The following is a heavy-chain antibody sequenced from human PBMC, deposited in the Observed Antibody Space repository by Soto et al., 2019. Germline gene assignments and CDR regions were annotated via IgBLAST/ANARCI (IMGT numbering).Heavy chain of an antibody. CDR1: GFSLSSYA. CDR2: MSYDETKK. J-gene: IGHJ4*02. Sequence: TGGSLRLSCATSGFSLSSYAMHWVRQAPGKGLEWVALMSYDETKKYYADSVKGRFTISRDTSKNTLFLQMNNLRVEDTAVYYCAKDRRDGDFMHILVVDFWGQGALVTVS. D-gene: IGHD2-15*01. CDR3: AKDRRDGDFMHILVVDF. V-gene: IGHV3-30*18.